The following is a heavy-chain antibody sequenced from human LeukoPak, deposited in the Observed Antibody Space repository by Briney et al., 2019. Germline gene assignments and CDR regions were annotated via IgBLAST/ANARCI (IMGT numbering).Heavy chain of an antibody. CDR3: ARDEVGGSYAY. CDR2: INNDGTAT. CDR1: GFTFSAYW. Sequence: GGSLRLSCAASGFTFSAYWMHWVRQVPGKGLVWVSRINNDGTATFFADSVKGRFTISRDNAKNSLYLQMSSLRAEDTAVYYCARDEVGGSYAYWGQGTLVTVSS. J-gene: IGHJ4*02. D-gene: IGHD1-26*01. V-gene: IGHV3-74*01.